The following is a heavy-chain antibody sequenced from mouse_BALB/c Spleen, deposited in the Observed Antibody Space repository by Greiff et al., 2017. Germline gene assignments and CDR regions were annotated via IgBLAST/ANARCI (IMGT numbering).Heavy chain of an antibody. J-gene: IGHJ2*01. V-gene: IGHV3-2*02. D-gene: IGHD1-1*01. CDR2: ISYSGST. Sequence: EVQLQQSGPGLVKPSQSLSLTCTVTGYSITSDYAWNWIRQFPGNKLEWMGYISYSGSTSYNPSLKSRISITRDTSKNQFFLQLNSVTTEDTATYYCARFDYYGSLYYFDYWGQGTTLTVSS. CDR3: ARFDYYGSLYYFDY. CDR1: GYSITSDYA.